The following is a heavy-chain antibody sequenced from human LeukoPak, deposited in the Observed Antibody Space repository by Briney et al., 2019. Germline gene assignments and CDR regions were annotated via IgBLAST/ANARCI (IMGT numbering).Heavy chain of an antibody. Sequence: PGGSLRLSCAASGFTFSSYSMNWVRQAPGKGLEWVSSISSSSSYIYYADSVKGRFTISRDNAKNSLYLQMNSLRAEDTAVYYCARDIPLVGAFDIWGQGTMVTVSS. CDR3: ARDIPLVGAFDI. J-gene: IGHJ3*02. V-gene: IGHV3-21*01. CDR2: ISSSSSYI. CDR1: GFTFSSYS. D-gene: IGHD2-21*01.